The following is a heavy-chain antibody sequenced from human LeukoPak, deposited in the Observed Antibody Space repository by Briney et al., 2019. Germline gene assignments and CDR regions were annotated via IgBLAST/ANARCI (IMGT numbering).Heavy chain of an antibody. D-gene: IGHD6-13*01. V-gene: IGHV4-39*01. CDR3: ARQATGYSSSWYKY. J-gene: IGHJ4*02. CDR2: IYYSGST. CDR1: GGSISSSSYY. Sequence: SEALSLTCTVSGGSISSSSYYWGWIRQPPGKGLEWIGSIYYSGSTYYNPSLKSRVTISVDTSKNQFSLKLSSVTAADTAVYYCARQATGYSSSWYKYWGQGTLVTVSS.